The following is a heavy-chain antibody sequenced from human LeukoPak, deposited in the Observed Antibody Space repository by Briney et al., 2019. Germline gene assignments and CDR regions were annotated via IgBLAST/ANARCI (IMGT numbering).Heavy chain of an antibody. J-gene: IGHJ5*02. D-gene: IGHD4-17*01. V-gene: IGHV4-39*01. CDR3: ARRPVTSNWFDP. Sequence: SETLSLTCIVSGGSLSSSSYYWGWIRHPPGKGLEWIGSIYYGGTTYYNPPLMSRVTISVDTSKNQLSLKLSSVTAADTAVYYCARRPVTSNWFDPWGQGTLVTVSS. CDR2: IYYGGTT. CDR1: GGSLSSSSYY.